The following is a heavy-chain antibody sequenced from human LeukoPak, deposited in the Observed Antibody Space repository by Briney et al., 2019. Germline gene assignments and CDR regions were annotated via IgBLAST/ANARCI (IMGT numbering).Heavy chain of an antibody. CDR3: ARNRGYCSSTSCYPYYFDY. V-gene: IGHV3-66*01. CDR2: LYSGGST. J-gene: IGHJ4*02. D-gene: IGHD2-2*01. Sequence: GGSLRLSCAASGFTVSNNYMSWVRQAPGKGLEWVSVLYSGGSTYYADSVKGRFTISRDNSKNTLYLQMNSLRAEDTAVYYCARNRGYCSSTSCYPYYFDYWGQGTLVTVSS. CDR1: GFTVSNNY.